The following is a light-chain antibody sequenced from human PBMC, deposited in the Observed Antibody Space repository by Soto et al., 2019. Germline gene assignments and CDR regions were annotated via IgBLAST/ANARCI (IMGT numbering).Light chain of an antibody. V-gene: IGKV3-11*01. CDR2: DAS. J-gene: IGKJ3*01. Sequence: EIVLTQSPATLSLSPGERATLSCRASQSLSNFLAWYQQKPGQAPRLLIYDASNRATGIPGRFSGSGSGTDFTLTISSLGPEDFAVYYCQQRNNWPPLFTFGPGTRVDIK. CDR1: QSLSNF. CDR3: QQRNNWPPLFT.